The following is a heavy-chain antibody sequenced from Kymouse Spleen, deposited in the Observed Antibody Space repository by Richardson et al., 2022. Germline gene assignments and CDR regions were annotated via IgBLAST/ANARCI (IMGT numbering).Heavy chain of an antibody. V-gene: IGHV6-1*01. CDR1: GDSVSSNSAA. CDR3: ARDRGLWFGEPHYYYYYGMDV. D-gene: IGHD3-10*01. CDR2: TYYRSKWYN. Sequence: QVQLQQSGPGLVKPSQTLSLTCAISGDSVSSNSAAWNWIRQSPSRGLEWLGRTYYRSKWYNDYAVSVKSRITINPDTSKNQFSLQLNSVTPEDTAVYYCARDRGLWFGEPHYYYYYGMDVWGQGTTVTVSS. J-gene: IGHJ6*02.